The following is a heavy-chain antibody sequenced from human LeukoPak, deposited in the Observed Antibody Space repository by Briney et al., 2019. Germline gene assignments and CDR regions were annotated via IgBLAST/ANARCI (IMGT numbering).Heavy chain of an antibody. CDR2: IYYSGST. Sequence: SETLSLTCTVSGGSISSYYWSWIRQPPGKGLEWIGYIYYSGSTNYNPSLKSRVTISVDSSKNQFSLKLSSVTAADTAVYYCARAWYYDYVWGSYRGHFDYWGQGTLVTVSS. V-gene: IGHV4-59*12. D-gene: IGHD3-16*02. J-gene: IGHJ4*02. CDR1: GGSISSYY. CDR3: ARAWYYDYVWGSYRGHFDY.